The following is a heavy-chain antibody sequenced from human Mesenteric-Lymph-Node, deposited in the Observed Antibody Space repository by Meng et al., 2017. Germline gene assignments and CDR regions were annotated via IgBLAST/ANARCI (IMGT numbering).Heavy chain of an antibody. D-gene: IGHD6-19*01. CDR3: VRSSAWVRTGFDP. Sequence: QVQESGLGVVGPREARSPTCSVSGGSISTSGYYWGWIRQPPGKGLEWIGSISHSGFTYYTPSLKSRVTVSIDTSRNQFSLWLTSVTAADTAVYYCVRSSAWVRTGFDPWGQGTLVTVSS. CDR2: ISHSGFT. J-gene: IGHJ5*02. CDR1: GGSISTSGYY. V-gene: IGHV4-39*01.